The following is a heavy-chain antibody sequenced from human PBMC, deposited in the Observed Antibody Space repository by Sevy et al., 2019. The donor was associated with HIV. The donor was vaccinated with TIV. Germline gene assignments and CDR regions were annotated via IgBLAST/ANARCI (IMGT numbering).Heavy chain of an antibody. J-gene: IGHJ5*02. D-gene: IGHD6-25*01. Sequence: GGSLRLSCAASGFTFHEHAMHWVRQTPGKGLEWVSGISHNSGSLGYADSVVGRFTISRENAKNSVSLQMNSLRADDTAVYYCVKDAARGSGGPTWFDPWGQGTLVTVSS. V-gene: IGHV3-9*01. CDR1: GFTFHEHA. CDR3: VKDAARGSGGPTWFDP. CDR2: ISHNSGSL.